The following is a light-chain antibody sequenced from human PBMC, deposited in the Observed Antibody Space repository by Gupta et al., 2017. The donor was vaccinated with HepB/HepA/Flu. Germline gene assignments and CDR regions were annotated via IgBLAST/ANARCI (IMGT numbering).Light chain of an antibody. Sequence: QSALTQPASVSGSPGQSITVSCPGTTSDLGGYNFVSWYQQHPGKAPKLIIFDVNNRPSGVSNRFSGSKSGNTASLTISGLQAEDEADYYCSSYTSTLYVFGTGTTVTVL. CDR1: TSDLGGYNF. J-gene: IGLJ1*01. CDR3: SSYTSTLYV. CDR2: DVN. V-gene: IGLV2-14*03.